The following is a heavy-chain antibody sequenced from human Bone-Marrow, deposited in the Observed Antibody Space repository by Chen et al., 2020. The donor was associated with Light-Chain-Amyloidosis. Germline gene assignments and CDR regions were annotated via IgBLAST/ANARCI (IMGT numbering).Heavy chain of an antibody. CDR1: GFTLSSHW. V-gene: IGHV3-74*01. CDR3: TREASSDDGFDF. J-gene: IGHJ3*01. CDR2: INYDGSSL. D-gene: IGHD6-19*01. Sequence: EVQLVESGGGLVQTGGSLRLSCAASGFTLSSHWMHWVRQGPGKGLVWVARINYDGSSLNYADSVRGRFVISRDNAKNTLYLQMNSLGVDDTAFYYCTREASSDDGFDFWGQGTVVTVSS.